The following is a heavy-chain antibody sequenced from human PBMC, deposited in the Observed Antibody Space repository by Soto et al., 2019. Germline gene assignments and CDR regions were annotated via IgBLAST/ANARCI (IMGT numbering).Heavy chain of an antibody. CDR2: IYYSGST. J-gene: IGHJ4*02. CDR1: GGSISSGGYY. CDR3: ARGTYYYDGSGYPYDY. V-gene: IGHV4-31*03. Sequence: SETLSLTCTVSGGSISSGGYYWSWIRQHPGKGLEWIGYIYYSGSTYYNPSLKRRVTISVDTSKNQFSLKLSSVTAADTAVYYCARGTYYYDGSGYPYDYWGQGTLVPGS. D-gene: IGHD3-22*01.